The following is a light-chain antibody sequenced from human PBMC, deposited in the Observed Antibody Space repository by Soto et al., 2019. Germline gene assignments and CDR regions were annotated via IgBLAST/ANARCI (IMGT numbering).Light chain of an antibody. Sequence: EIVLTQSPATLSLSPGERATLSCRASQSVSSLLAWYQQKSGQPPRLLISDASNRATGVPARFSGSGSGTDFTLIISSLEPEDFAVYYCQQYGSSLFTFGPGTKVDFK. CDR1: QSVSSL. V-gene: IGKV3-11*01. CDR3: QQYGSSLFT. J-gene: IGKJ3*01. CDR2: DAS.